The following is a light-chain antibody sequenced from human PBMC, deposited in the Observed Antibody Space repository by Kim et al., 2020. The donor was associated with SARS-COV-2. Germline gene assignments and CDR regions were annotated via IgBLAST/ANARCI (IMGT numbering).Light chain of an antibody. J-gene: IGKJ4*01. CDR2: GVS. CDR3: QQYNNWPQLT. Sequence: SPGEAAPPSCGASQSVSSNLAWYQQKPGQAPRLLIYGVSTRATGIPARFSGSGSGTEFTLTISSLQSEDFAVYYCQQYNNWPQLTFGGGTKVDIK. CDR1: QSVSSN. V-gene: IGKV3-15*01.